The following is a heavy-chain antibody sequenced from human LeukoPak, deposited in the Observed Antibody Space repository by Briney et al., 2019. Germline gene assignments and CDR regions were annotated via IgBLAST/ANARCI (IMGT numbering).Heavy chain of an antibody. CDR2: INPSGGST. Sequence: ASVKVSCKASGYTFTSYYMHWVRQAPGQGLEWMGIINPSGGSTSYAQKFQGRVTMTRDTSTSTVYMELSSLRSEDTAVYYCARDRQRGVIQYYFDYWGQGTLVTVSP. D-gene: IGHD5-18*01. CDR3: ARDRQRGVIQYYFDY. CDR1: GYTFTSYY. J-gene: IGHJ4*02. V-gene: IGHV1-46*01.